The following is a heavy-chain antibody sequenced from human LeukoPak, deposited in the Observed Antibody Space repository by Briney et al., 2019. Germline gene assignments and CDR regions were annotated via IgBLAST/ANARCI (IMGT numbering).Heavy chain of an antibody. CDR1: GFTFEDYG. CDR3: TRRGGQFYSGSYYWYYYMDV. Sequence: GGSLRLSCAASGFTFEDYGMSWVRQTPEKGLEWVSGIIWSGGSTGYADSVKGRFTISRDNAKNSLYLQMNSLRAEDTAVYYCTRRGGQFYSGSYYWYYYMDVWGKGTTVTVSS. J-gene: IGHJ6*03. D-gene: IGHD1-26*01. V-gene: IGHV3-20*04. CDR2: IIWSGGST.